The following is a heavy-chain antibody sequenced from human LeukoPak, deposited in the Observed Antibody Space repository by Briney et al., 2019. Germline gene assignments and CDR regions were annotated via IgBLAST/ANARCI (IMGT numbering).Heavy chain of an antibody. Sequence: GGSLRLSCAASGFNFSSHAMSWLRQAPGKGLEWVSVISGSGGSTYSADSVKGRFTISRDNSKNTLYLQMNSLRAEDTAVYFCAKSQDGGRLFHFDYWGQGTLVTVSS. D-gene: IGHD1-26*01. CDR1: GFNFSSHA. V-gene: IGHV3-23*01. CDR2: ISGSGGST. CDR3: AKSQDGGRLFHFDY. J-gene: IGHJ4*02.